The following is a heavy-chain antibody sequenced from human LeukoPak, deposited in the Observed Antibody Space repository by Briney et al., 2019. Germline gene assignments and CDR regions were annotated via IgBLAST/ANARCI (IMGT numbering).Heavy chain of an antibody. V-gene: IGHV3-23*01. Sequence: GGSLRLSCAASGFTFSSYAMSWVRQAPGKGLEWVSAISGSGGSTYYADSVKGRFTISRDNSKNTLYLQMNSLRAEDTAVYYCAKGSKQDYYDSSGTYYYYYMDVWGKGTTVTISS. CDR2: ISGSGGST. CDR1: GFTFSSYA. CDR3: AKGSKQDYYDSSGTYYYYYMDV. D-gene: IGHD3-22*01. J-gene: IGHJ6*03.